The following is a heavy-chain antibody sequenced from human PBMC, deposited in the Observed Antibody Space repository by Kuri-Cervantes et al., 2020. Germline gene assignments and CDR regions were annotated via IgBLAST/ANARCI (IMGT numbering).Heavy chain of an antibody. J-gene: IGHJ5*02. CDR3: ARNKGFGELGGFDP. V-gene: IGHV4-34*01. CDR1: GGSFRGYY. D-gene: IGHD3-10*01. CDR2: INHSGST. Sequence: SETLSLTCAVYGGSFRGYYWSWIRQPPGKGLEWIGEINHSGSTNYNPSLKSRVTISVDTSKNQFSLKLSSVTAVDTAVYYCARNKGFGELGGFDPWGQGTLVTVSS.